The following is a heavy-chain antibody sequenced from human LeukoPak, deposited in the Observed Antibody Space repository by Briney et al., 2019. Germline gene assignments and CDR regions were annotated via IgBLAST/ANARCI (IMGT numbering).Heavy chain of an antibody. CDR3: ARDLILDAGFGELSPTSYDY. CDR1: GFTFSDYY. D-gene: IGHD3-10*01. CDR2: ISNSGTII. Sequence: PGGSLRLSCAASGFTFSDYYMSWIRQAPGKGLEWVSYISNSGTIISYADSVKGRFTISRDNTKNSLYLQMNSLRAEDTAVYYCARDLILDAGFGELSPTSYDYWGQGTLVTVSS. V-gene: IGHV3-11*04. J-gene: IGHJ4*02.